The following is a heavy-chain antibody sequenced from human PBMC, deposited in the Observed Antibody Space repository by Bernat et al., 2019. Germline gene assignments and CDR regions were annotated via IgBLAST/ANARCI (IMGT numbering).Heavy chain of an antibody. D-gene: IGHD1-1*01. CDR1: GFTFNKCA. V-gene: IGHV3-23*01. CDR3: AKWSGTTIYYYGMDV. CDR2: ISNSGDTT. Sequence: VQLLESGGGLVQPGGSLRLSCATSGFTFNKCAMSWVRQAPGRGLEWVSGISNSGDTTYYADSGKGRFTISRDYSKSSLYLQMNSLRAEDTAVYYCAKWSGTTIYYYGMDVWGHETTVTVS. J-gene: IGHJ6*02.